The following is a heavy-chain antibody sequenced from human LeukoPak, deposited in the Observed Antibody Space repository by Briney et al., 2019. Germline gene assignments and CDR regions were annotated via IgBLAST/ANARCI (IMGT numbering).Heavy chain of an antibody. J-gene: IGHJ4*02. Sequence: PGGSLRLSCAASGFTVSSNYMTWVRQAPGKGLEWVAIIYSGGSTYYADSVKGRFTISRDNSKDTLYLQMNDLRPEDTAVYYCARKHYDTSGQSDYWGQGTLVTVSS. V-gene: IGHV3-66*02. CDR1: GFTVSSNY. CDR2: IYSGGST. D-gene: IGHD3-22*01. CDR3: ARKHYDTSGQSDY.